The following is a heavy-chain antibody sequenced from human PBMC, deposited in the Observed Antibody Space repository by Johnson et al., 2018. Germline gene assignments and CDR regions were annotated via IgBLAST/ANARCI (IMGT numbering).Heavy chain of an antibody. J-gene: IGHJ4*02. CDR2: INIYGSTT. V-gene: IGHV3-74*01. CDR1: GFTFNKDW. D-gene: IGHD1-26*01. CDR3: ARDGVGEGPGLDY. Sequence: VQLQESGGGLVQPGGSLRLSCAASGFTFNKDWMHWVRQAPGKGRVWVSHINIYGSTTTYADPVKGRFTISRDNAKNTLDLQMNRLRAEDTAVYYCARDGVGEGPGLDYWGQGILVTVSS.